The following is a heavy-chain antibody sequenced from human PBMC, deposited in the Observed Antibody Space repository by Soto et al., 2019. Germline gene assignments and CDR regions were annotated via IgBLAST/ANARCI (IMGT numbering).Heavy chain of an antibody. D-gene: IGHD2-21*01. V-gene: IGHV4-30-4*01. CDR1: GGPISSADYY. CDR3: AREMASPHIYNWLDP. J-gene: IGHJ5*02. Sequence: TLSLTCTVSGGPISSADYYWSWIRQPPGRGLEWIGYIHYGGSTYYNPSLKSRVTISVDTSKNQFSLKLSSVTAADTAVYYCAREMASPHIYNWLDPWGQGTLVTVSS. CDR2: IHYGGST.